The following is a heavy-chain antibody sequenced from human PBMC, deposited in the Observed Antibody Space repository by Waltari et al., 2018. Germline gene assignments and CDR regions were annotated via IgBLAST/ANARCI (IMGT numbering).Heavy chain of an antibody. D-gene: IGHD1-7*01. J-gene: IGHJ6*03. V-gene: IGHV1-18*01. Sequence: QGQLVQSGAEVKKPGASVKGSCKASGYTVTSDGISWGRQAPGQGLEGRGGIRAYNGNTNYAQKLQGRVTMTTDTSTRKSYLELRSLTSHDTALYSCARDFPQSVLELRRYSYYMDVWGTWTTVPVSS. CDR3: ARDFPQSVLELRRYSYYMDV. CDR1: GYTVTSDG. CDR2: IRAYNGNT.